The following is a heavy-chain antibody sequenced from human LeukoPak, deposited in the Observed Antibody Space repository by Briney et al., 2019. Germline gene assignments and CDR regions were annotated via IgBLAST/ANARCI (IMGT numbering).Heavy chain of an antibody. J-gene: IGHJ6*04. CDR3: ARDIGWFGELLGNV. CDR2: ISSSGSTI. V-gene: IGHV3-48*03. Sequence: GGSLRLTCAASGFTFSSYEMNWVRQAPGKGLEWVSYISSSGSTIYYAVSVKGRFTISRDNAKNSLYLQMNSLRAEDTAVYYCARDIGWFGELLGNVWGKGTTVTISS. D-gene: IGHD3-10*01. CDR1: GFTFSSYE.